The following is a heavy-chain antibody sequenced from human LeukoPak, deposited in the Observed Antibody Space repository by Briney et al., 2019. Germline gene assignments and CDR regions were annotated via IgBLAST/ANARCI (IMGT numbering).Heavy chain of an antibody. D-gene: IGHD3-3*01. CDR1: GGSISSGGYS. CDR2: IYHSGST. CDR3: AGVHSVLRFLSASTFDP. Sequence: SETLSLTCAVSGGSISSGGYSWSWIRQPPGKGLEWIGYIYHSGSTYYNPSLKSRVTISVDRSKNQFSLKLSSVTAADTAVYYCAGVHSVLRFLSASTFDPWGQGTLVTVSS. V-gene: IGHV4-30-2*02. J-gene: IGHJ5*02.